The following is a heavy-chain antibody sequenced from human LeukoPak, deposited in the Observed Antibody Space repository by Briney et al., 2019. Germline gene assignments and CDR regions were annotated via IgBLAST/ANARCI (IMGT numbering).Heavy chain of an antibody. CDR1: GYTFTGYY. J-gene: IGHJ4*02. CDR3: ARVEWQFKDPIDY. V-gene: IGHV1-2*02. D-gene: IGHD2-8*01. CDR2: INPNSGGT. Sequence: ASVKVSCKASGYTFTGYYMRWVRQAPGQGLEWMGWINPNSGGTNYAQKFQGRVTMTRDTSISTAYMELSRLRSDDTAVYYRARVEWQFKDPIDYWGQGTLVTVSS.